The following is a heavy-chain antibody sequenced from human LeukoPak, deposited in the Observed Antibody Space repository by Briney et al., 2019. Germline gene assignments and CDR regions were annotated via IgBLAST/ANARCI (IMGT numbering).Heavy chain of an antibody. CDR3: ARIAPGIAVAGTPDY. CDR2: IYSGGST. J-gene: IGHJ4*02. D-gene: IGHD6-19*01. V-gene: IGHV3-53*01. CDR1: GFTFSSYA. Sequence: GGSLRLSCAASGFTFSSYAMSWVRQAPGKGLEWVSVIYSGGSTYYADSVKGRLTISSDNSNNTLYLQMNSLRADDTAVYYCARIAPGIAVAGTPDYWGQGTLVTVSS.